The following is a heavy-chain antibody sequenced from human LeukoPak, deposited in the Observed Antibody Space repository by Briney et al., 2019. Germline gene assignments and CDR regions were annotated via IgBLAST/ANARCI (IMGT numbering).Heavy chain of an antibody. CDR1: GSAFLTYE. CDR2: VSSSGSI. D-gene: IGHD2-15*01. V-gene: IGHV3-48*03. CDR3: ACSCSY. Sequence: PGGSLLPPSAVAGSAFLTYEMNWVRQAPGKGLEWVSYVSSSGSIYYADSVKGRFTISRDNAKNSLYLQMNSLRAEDTAVYYCACSCSYWGQGTLVTVSS. J-gene: IGHJ4*02.